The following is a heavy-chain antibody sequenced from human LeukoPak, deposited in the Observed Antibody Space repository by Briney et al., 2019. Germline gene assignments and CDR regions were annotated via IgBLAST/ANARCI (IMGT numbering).Heavy chain of an antibody. CDR3: AKNDRYCSSTSCLNDAFDI. V-gene: IGHV3-23*01. D-gene: IGHD2-2*01. CDR2: ISGSGGST. J-gene: IGHJ3*02. Sequence: GGSQQDSCAASGKTVSRDARSLIHKTPGKGLEWVSAISGSGGSTYYADSVKGRFTISRDNSKNTLYLQMNSLRAEDTAVYYCAKNDRYCSSTSCLNDAFDIWGQGTMVTVSS. CDR1: GKTVSRDA.